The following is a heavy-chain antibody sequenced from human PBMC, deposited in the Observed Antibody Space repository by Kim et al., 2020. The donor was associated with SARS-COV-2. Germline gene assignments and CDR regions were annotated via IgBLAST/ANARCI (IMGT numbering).Heavy chain of an antibody. D-gene: IGHD6-6*01. CDR2: IYYSGST. CDR3: ARLLGLSEYRFFSAARKAPFDY. CDR1: GGSISSSSYY. V-gene: IGHV4-39*01. Sequence: SETLSLTCTVSGGSISSSSYYWGWIRQPPGKGLEWIGSIYYSGSTYYNPSLKSRVTISVDTSKNQFSLKLSSVTAAGTAVYYCARLLGLSEYRFFSAARKAPFDYWGQGTLVTVSS. J-gene: IGHJ4*02.